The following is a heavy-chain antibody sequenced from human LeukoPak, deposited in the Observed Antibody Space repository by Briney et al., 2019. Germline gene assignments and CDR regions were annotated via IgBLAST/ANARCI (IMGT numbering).Heavy chain of an antibody. CDR3: ARHSTFFGVVIIKGRVRGPFDY. J-gene: IGHJ4*02. CDR1: GDSIKSYY. D-gene: IGHD3-3*01. CDR2: IYYSGST. Sequence: SETLSLTCTVSGDSIKSYYWSLIRQPPGKGLEWIGYIYYSGSTNYNPSLKSRVTISVDTSKNQFSLKLSSVTAADTAVYYCARHSTFFGVVIIKGRVRGPFDYWGQGTLVTVSS. V-gene: IGHV4-59*08.